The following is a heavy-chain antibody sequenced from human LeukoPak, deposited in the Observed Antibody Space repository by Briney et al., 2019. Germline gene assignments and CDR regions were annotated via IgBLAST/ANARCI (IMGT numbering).Heavy chain of an antibody. CDR2: IYYSGST. D-gene: IGHD3-3*01. CDR3: ARVRYDFWSGVLDY. Sequence: SETLSLTCTVSGGSISSYYWSWIRQPPGKGLEWIGYIYYSGSTNYNPSLKSRVTISVDTSKNQFSLKLSSVTAADTSLYYCARVRYDFWSGVLDYWGQGTLVTVSS. CDR1: GGSISSYY. J-gene: IGHJ4*02. V-gene: IGHV4-59*01.